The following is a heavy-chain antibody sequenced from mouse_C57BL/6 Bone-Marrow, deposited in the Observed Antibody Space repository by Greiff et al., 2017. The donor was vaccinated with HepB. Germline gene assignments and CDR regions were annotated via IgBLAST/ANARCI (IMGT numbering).Heavy chain of an antibody. J-gene: IGHJ3*01. D-gene: IGHD1-1*01. Sequence: VQLKQSGAELVRPGASVKLSCTASGFNIKDDYMHWVKQRPEQGLEWIGWIDPENGDTEYASKFQGKATITADTSSNTAYLQLSSLTSEDTAVYYCYYYGSRPFAYWGQGTLVTVSA. CDR2: IDPENGDT. CDR1: GFNIKDDY. V-gene: IGHV14-4*01. CDR3: YYYGSRPFAY.